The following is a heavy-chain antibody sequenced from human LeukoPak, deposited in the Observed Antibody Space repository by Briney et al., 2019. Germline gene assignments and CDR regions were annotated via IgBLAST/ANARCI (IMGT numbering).Heavy chain of an antibody. V-gene: IGHV3-30*18. CDR3: AKDLVARAQGYYGMDV. Sequence: GGSLRLSCAASGFTFSSYGMHWVRQAPGKELEWVAVISYDGSNKYYADSVKGRFTISRDNSKNTLYLQMNSLRAEDTAVYYCAKDLVARAQGYYGMDVWGQGTTVTVSS. CDR1: GFTFSSYG. J-gene: IGHJ6*02. D-gene: IGHD2-15*01. CDR2: ISYDGSNK.